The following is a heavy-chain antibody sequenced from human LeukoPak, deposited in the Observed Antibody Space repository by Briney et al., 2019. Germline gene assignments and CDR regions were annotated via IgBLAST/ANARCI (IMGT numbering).Heavy chain of an antibody. CDR3: AKGTKPVMTIPDY. J-gene: IGHJ4*02. Sequence: GGSLRLSCAASGFTFNNYAMTWVRQAPGKGLEWVSVVSGSGDNTNYADSVKGRFTISRDNSKNTLFLQMNSLRAEDTAMYYCAKGTKPVMTIPDYWGQGILVTVSS. CDR2: VSGSGDNT. V-gene: IGHV3-23*01. CDR1: GFTFNNYA. D-gene: IGHD1/OR15-1a*01.